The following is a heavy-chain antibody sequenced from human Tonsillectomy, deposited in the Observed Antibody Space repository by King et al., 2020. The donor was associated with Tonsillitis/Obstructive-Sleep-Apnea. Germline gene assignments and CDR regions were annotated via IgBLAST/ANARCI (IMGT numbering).Heavy chain of an antibody. J-gene: IGHJ4*02. D-gene: IGHD5/OR15-5a*01. V-gene: IGHV3-48*03. CDR3: AREMGCLRNFDY. Sequence: VQLVESGGGLVQPGGSLRLSCAASGFTFSSYEMNWVRQAPGKGLEWVSYISPSAGTIYYADSVKGRFTISRDNAKNSLYLQMNSLRAEDTAVYYCAREMGCLRNFDYWGQGTLVTVSS. CDR2: ISPSAGTI. CDR1: GFTFSSYE.